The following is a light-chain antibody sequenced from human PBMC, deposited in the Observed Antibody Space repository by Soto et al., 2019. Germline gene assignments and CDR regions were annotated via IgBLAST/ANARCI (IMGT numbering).Light chain of an antibody. CDR1: SSDIGGYNY. V-gene: IGLV2-14*01. CDR3: SSYTTSGSLSYV. CDR2: EVT. J-gene: IGLJ1*01. Sequence: QCGLTHPGSVSWSPGESITISCTGASSDIGGYNYVSWYQHHPGKAPKLLIYEVTNRPSGVSNRFSGSKSGKTASLTISGLQAEDEADYYCSSYTTSGSLSYVFGTGTKVTVL.